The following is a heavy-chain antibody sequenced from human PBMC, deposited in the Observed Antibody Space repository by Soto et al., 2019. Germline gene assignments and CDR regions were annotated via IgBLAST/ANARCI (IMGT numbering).Heavy chain of an antibody. V-gene: IGHV3-53*04. D-gene: IGHD6-19*01. J-gene: IGHJ3*02. CDR3: ARDRQSSGWLDAFDI. CDR2: IFTGGST. Sequence: EVQLVESGGGLVQPGGSLRLSCAASGFTVSSNYMSWVRQAPGKGLEWVSVIFTGGSTYYADSVKGRFTISRHSSMKTVYLQMDSLRAEDTAVYYCARDRQSSGWLDAFDIWDQGTMVTVSS. CDR1: GFTVSSNY.